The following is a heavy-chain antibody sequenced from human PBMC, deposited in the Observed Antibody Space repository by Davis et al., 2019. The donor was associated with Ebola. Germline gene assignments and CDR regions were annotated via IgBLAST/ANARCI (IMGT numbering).Heavy chain of an antibody. V-gene: IGHV3-30*02. CDR1: GFTFNIFD. CDR3: ARALPHYYDGTGDYH. J-gene: IGHJ5*02. CDR2: VRSHGSDD. D-gene: IGHD3-22*01. Sequence: GGSLRLSCAASGFTFNIFDMHWVRQAPGRGLEWVAFVRSHGSDDHYADSVKGRFTISRDNSKNTLYLQMNSLRAEDTALYFCARALPHYYDGTGDYHWGQGTLVSVSS.